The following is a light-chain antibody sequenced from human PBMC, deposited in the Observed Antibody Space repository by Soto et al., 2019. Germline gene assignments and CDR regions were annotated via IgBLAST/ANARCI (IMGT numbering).Light chain of an antibody. Sequence: LQMTQSPSTLSASVGDRVTINCRASQSITTYVNWYQQKLGKAPTLLIYAASSLQSGVPSRFSGSGSGTDFTLTISSLQPEDFATYFCQQCYSSPRTFGQGTKVDIK. CDR3: QQCYSSPRT. J-gene: IGKJ1*01. V-gene: IGKV1-39*01. CDR2: AAS. CDR1: QSITTY.